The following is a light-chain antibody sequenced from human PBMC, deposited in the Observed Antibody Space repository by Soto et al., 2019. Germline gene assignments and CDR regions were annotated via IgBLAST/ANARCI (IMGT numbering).Light chain of an antibody. CDR2: EAS. CDR1: QSSNS. J-gene: IGKJ1*01. CDR3: QQYNGYWT. Sequence: DIQMTQSPSTLSASVGDRVTITCRASQSSNSLAWYQQKPGKAPKLLIYEASSLKSGVPSRFSGSGSGTEYTLTISSLQPDDSATYYCQQYNGYWTFGQGTKVEIK. V-gene: IGKV1-5*03.